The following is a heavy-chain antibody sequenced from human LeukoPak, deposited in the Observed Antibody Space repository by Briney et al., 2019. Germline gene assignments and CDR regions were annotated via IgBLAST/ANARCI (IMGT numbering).Heavy chain of an antibody. CDR2: IYYSVST. D-gene: IGHD6-6*01. Sequence: SETLSLTCAVTGDSMGTYYWSFIRQPAGKGLEWIGYIYYSVSTNYNPSLKSRVTISVDTSKNQFSLKLTSVTAADTAVYYCARRMYGSSFDYWGQGTLVTVSS. CDR1: GDSMGTYY. J-gene: IGHJ4*02. V-gene: IGHV4-59*08. CDR3: ARRMYGSSFDY.